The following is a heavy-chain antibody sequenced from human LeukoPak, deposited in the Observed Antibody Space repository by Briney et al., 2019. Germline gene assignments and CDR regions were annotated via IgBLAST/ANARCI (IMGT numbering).Heavy chain of an antibody. D-gene: IGHD4-23*01. V-gene: IGHV4-31*03. CDR2: IYYSGST. CDR3: ARDSSTVVTKNAFDI. J-gene: IGHJ3*02. CDR1: GGSISSGGYY. Sequence: SETLSLTRTVSGGSISSGGYYWSWIRQHPGKGLEWIGYIYYSGSTYYNPSLKSRVTISVDTSKNQFSLKLSSVTAADTAVYYCARDSSTVVTKNAFDIWGQGTMVTVSS.